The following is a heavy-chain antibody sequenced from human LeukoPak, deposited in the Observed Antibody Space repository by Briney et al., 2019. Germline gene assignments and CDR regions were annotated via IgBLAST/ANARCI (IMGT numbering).Heavy chain of an antibody. J-gene: IGHJ4*02. Sequence: GSLRLSCAASGFTFSSYSMNWVRQAPGKGLEWVSSISSSSGYIYYADSVKGRFTISRDNAKNSLYLQMNSLRAEDTAVYYCARDISRTFDYWGQGTLVTVSS. CDR1: GFTFSSYS. CDR3: ARDISRTFDY. CDR2: ISSSSGYI. V-gene: IGHV3-21*01.